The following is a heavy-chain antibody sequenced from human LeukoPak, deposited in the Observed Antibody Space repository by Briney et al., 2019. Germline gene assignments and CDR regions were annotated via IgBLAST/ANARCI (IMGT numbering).Heavy chain of an antibody. V-gene: IGHV3-23*01. D-gene: IGHD1-1*01. CDR1: GFTFSSYA. Sequence: GGSLRLSCAASGFTFSSYAMSWVRQAPGKGLEWVSAISGSGGSTYYADSVKGRFTISRDNSKNTLYLQMNSLRAEDTAVYYCAKVGSNWNDGDYFDYWGQGTLVTVSS. CDR3: AKVGSNWNDGDYFDY. J-gene: IGHJ4*02. CDR2: ISGSGGST.